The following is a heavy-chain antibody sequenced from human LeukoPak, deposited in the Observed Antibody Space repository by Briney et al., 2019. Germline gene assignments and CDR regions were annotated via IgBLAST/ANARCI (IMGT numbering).Heavy chain of an antibody. CDR2: IYSGGST. CDR3: ARDLGSAAWFDP. V-gene: IGHV3-66*01. D-gene: IGHD3-10*01. CDR1: GFTVTSSY. J-gene: IGHJ5*02. Sequence: GGSLRFSCAASGFTVTSSYMSWVRQAPGKGLEWVSVIYSGGSTDYADSVKGRFTISRDNSKNTVYLQMNSLRVEGTAVYYCARDLGSAAWFDPWGQGTLVTVSS.